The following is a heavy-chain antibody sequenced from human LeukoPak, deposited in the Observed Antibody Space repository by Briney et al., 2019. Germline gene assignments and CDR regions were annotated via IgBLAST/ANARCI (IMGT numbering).Heavy chain of an antibody. V-gene: IGHV1-69*05. CDR3: ASSPGIAAAGHHLDP. Sequence: SVKVSCKASGGTFSSYAISWVRQAPGQGLEWMGRIIPIFGTANYAQKFQGRVTITTDESTSTAYMELSSLRSEDTAVYYCASSPGIAAAGHHLDPWGQGALVTVSS. CDR1: GGTFSSYA. J-gene: IGHJ5*02. CDR2: IIPIFGTA. D-gene: IGHD6-13*01.